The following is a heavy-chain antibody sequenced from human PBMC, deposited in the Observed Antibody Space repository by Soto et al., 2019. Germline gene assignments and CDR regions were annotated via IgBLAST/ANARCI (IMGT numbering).Heavy chain of an antibody. D-gene: IGHD3-3*01. Sequence: SETLSLTCTVSGGSISSYYWSWIRQPPGKGLEWIGYIYYSGSTNYNPSLKSRVTISVDTSKNQFSLKLSSVTAADTAVYYCARVSGINDFWSGWGSVYYYYGMDVWGQGTTVTVSS. CDR1: GGSISSYY. J-gene: IGHJ6*02. CDR3: ARVSGINDFWSGWGSVYYYYGMDV. V-gene: IGHV4-59*01. CDR2: IYYSGST.